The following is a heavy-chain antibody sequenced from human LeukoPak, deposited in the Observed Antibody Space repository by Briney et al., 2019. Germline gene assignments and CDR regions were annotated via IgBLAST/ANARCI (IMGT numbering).Heavy chain of an antibody. CDR3: ARDLRYYYDSSGYVHFDY. D-gene: IGHD3-22*01. V-gene: IGHV3-21*04. J-gene: IGHJ4*02. CDR2: ISSSSSYI. Sequence: GGSLRLSCAASGFTFSSYSMNWVRQAPGKGLEWVSSISSSSSYIYYADSVKGRFTISRDNAKNSLYLQMNSLRAEDTALYYCARDLRYYYDSSGYVHFDYWGQGTLVTVSS. CDR1: GFTFSSYS.